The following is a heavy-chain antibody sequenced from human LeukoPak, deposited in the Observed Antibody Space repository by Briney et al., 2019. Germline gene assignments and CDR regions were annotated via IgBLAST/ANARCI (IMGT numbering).Heavy chain of an antibody. D-gene: IGHD1-1*01. V-gene: IGHV4-4*02. J-gene: IGHJ5*02. CDR2: IYHSGST. CDR1: GGSISSSNW. Sequence: PSGTLSLTCAVSGGSISSSNWWSWVRQPPGKGLEWIGEIYHSGSTNYNPSLKSRVTISIHTSKNQFSLKLNSVTAADTAIYYCARHVVTRRPPAVTKRTWFDPWGQGTLVTVSS. CDR3: ARHVVTRRPPAVTKRTWFDP.